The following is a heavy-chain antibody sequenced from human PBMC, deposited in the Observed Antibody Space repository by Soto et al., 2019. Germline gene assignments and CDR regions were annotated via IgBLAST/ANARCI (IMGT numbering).Heavy chain of an antibody. CDR3: ARHGGYAPLDY. CDR2: ISAYNGNT. V-gene: IGHV1-18*01. CDR1: GYTFTTYG. J-gene: IGHJ4*02. Sequence: ASVKFSCKASGYTFTTYGISWLRQAPGQGLEWMGWISAYNGNTNSAQRLQGRVTMTLDTSTSTVYMELRSLTSDDTAVYYCARHGGYAPLDYWGQGTLVTVSS. D-gene: IGHD2-2*01.